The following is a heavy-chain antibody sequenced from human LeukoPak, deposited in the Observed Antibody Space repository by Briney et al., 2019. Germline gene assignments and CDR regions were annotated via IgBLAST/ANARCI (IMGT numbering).Heavy chain of an antibody. CDR3: AAVHSSSAPTTWFDP. CDR2: ISAYNGNT. CDR1: GYTFTSYG. J-gene: IGHJ5*02. Sequence: GASVKVSCKASGYTFTSYGISWVRQAPGQGLVWMGWISAYNGNTNYAQKLQGRVTMTTDTSTSTAYMELRSLRSDDTAVYYCAAVHSSSAPTTWFDPWGQGTLVTVSS. V-gene: IGHV1-18*01. D-gene: IGHD6-6*01.